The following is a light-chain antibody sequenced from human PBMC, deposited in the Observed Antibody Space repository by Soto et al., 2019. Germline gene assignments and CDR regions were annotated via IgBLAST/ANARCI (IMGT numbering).Light chain of an antibody. CDR1: QSVSSSY. CDR3: QQYGSSPRIT. CDR2: GAS. V-gene: IGKV3-20*01. J-gene: IGKJ5*01. Sequence: EIVLTQSPGTLSLSPGERATLSCRASQSVSSSYLAWYQQKPGQAPRLLIYGASSRATGIPDRFSGSGSGTDFNLTISRLEHEGFAVYYCQQYGSSPRITFGQGTRLEIK.